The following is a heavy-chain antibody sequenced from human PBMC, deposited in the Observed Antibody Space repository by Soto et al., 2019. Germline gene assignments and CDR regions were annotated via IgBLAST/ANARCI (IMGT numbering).Heavy chain of an antibody. V-gene: IGHV3-73*01. D-gene: IGHD2-2*01. Sequence: GGSLRLSCAASGFTFSGSAMHWVRQASGKGLEWVGRIRSKANSYATAYAASVKGRFTISRDDSKNMAYLQMNSLKTEDTAVYYCASARASLYCSSTSCYEGYYYYMDVWGKGTTVTVSS. CDR1: GFTFSGSA. CDR3: ASARASLYCSSTSCYEGYYYYMDV. CDR2: IRSKANSYAT. J-gene: IGHJ6*03.